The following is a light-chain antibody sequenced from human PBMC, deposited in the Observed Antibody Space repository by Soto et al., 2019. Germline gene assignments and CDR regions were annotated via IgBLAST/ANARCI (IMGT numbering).Light chain of an antibody. CDR1: SNDVGGYDY. CDR2: DVT. Sequence: QSALTQPRSVSGSPGQSGTISCTGTSNDVGGYDYVSWYQQYPGKAPTYILYDVTKRPSGVPDRFSGSKSGNTASLTISGLQADDEADYYCCSYAGNYTFFGGGTKLTVL. J-gene: IGLJ2*01. CDR3: CSYAGNYTF. V-gene: IGLV2-11*01.